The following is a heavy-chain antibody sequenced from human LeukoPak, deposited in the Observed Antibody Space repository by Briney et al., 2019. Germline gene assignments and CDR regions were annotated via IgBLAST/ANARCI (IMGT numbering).Heavy chain of an antibody. J-gene: IGHJ4*02. CDR3: ARGGEGLVAPSY. V-gene: IGHV7-4-1*02. D-gene: IGHD3-16*01. CDR2: INTKTGTP. CDR1: GYTFNNYA. Sequence: ASVKVSCKASGYTFNNYAMHWLRQAPGQGLEWMGWINTKTGTPTYAPGFTGRFVFLLDTSVSTAYLQISSLKADDAAVYYCARGGEGLVAPSYWGQGTLVTVSS.